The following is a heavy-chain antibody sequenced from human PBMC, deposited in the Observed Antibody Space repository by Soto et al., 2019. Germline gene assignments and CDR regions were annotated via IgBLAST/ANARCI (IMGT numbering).Heavy chain of an antibody. D-gene: IGHD2-15*01. V-gene: IGHV1-69*13. Sequence: GASVKVSCKASGGTFSSYAISWVRQAPGQGLEWMGGIIPIFGTANYAQKFQGRVTITADESTSTAYMELSSLRSEDTAVYYCAREPRYCSGGSRPGEFDYWGQGTLVTVSS. CDR1: GGTFSSYA. CDR2: IIPIFGTA. J-gene: IGHJ4*02. CDR3: AREPRYCSGGSRPGEFDY.